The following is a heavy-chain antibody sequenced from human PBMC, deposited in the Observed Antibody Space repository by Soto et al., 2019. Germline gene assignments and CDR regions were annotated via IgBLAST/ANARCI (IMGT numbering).Heavy chain of an antibody. V-gene: IGHV5-10-1*01. Sequence: GESLKISCKGSGYSFTSYWISRVRQMPGKGLEWMGRIDPSDSYTNYSPSFQGHVTISANKSISTAYLQWSSLKASDTAMYYCARGVWSSPSYYYYGMDVWGQGTTVTVSS. CDR1: GYSFTSYW. CDR2: IDPSDSYT. D-gene: IGHD1-26*01. J-gene: IGHJ6*02. CDR3: ARGVWSSPSYYYYGMDV.